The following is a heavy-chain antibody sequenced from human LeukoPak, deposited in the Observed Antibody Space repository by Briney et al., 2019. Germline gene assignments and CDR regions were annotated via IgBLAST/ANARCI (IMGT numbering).Heavy chain of an antibody. J-gene: IGHJ4*02. V-gene: IGHV1-2*02. D-gene: IGHD4-11*01. CDR3: ARSPDYSRFDY. CDR1: GYTFTGYY. Sequence: ASVKVSCKASGYTFTGYYIHWVRQAPGQGLEWMGWINPSSGGTIYAQKFQDRVTMTRHTSINTAYMELSRLRSDDTAVYYCARSPDYSRFDYWGQGTLVTVSS. CDR2: INPSSGGT.